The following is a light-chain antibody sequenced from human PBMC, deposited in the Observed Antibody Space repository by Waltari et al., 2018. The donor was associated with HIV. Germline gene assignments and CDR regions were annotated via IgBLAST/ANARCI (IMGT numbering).Light chain of an antibody. CDR2: AAS. CDR1: QDIGSV. J-gene: IGKJ5*01. V-gene: IGKV1D-16*01. Sequence: DIQMTQSPSSLSASVGDRVTITCRATQDIGSVLACFQQTPGKATKSLIYAASTLHSGVPSRFTGTGSGTDFNLTITGLQPEDFATYYCQQYTTYPSTFGQGTRLDI. CDR3: QQYTTYPST.